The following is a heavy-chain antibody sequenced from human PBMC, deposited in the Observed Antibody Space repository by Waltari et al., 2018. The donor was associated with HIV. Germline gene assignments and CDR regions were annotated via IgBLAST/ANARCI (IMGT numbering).Heavy chain of an antibody. J-gene: IGHJ4*02. D-gene: IGHD6-19*01. V-gene: IGHV3-23*01. Sequence: VQMLESGGDLVQPGGSLRLSCAVSGLNFATSGLGWVRQAPGKGLEWMSAITSSGGRIYYAESVKGRFIISRDNSKKTVTLQLKNLRLGDTAMYYCATCNIGSGWYLKSPIRIWGQGTLVTVS. CDR3: ATCNIGSGWYLKSPIRI. CDR2: ITSSGGRI. CDR1: GLNFATSG.